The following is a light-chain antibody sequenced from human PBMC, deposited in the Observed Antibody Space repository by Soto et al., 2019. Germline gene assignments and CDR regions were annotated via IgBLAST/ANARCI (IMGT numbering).Light chain of an antibody. Sequence: EIVLTQSPGTLSLSPGGRATLSCRASQSVTDSYLAWYQHKPGQAPRLLIYDASTRATAIPDRFSGGGSGTDFTLTIRSLEPEDFAVYYCQQYGSSPYAFGQGTKLEI. J-gene: IGKJ2*01. CDR1: QSVTDSY. CDR2: DAS. CDR3: QQYGSSPYA. V-gene: IGKV3-20*01.